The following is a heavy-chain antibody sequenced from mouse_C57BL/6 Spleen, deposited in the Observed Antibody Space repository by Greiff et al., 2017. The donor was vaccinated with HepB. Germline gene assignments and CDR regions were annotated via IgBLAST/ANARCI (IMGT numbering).Heavy chain of an antibody. J-gene: IGHJ2*01. CDR3: ARGGYYYGSSSYYFDY. Sequence: VQLQQSGTELVKPGASVKLSCKASGYTFTSYWMHWVKQRPGQGFEWIGIINPSNGGTTNNEKFKSKATLTVDKSSSTAYMQLSSLTSEDSAVYYCARGGYYYGSSSYYFDYWGHSTTLTVSS. CDR1: GYTFTSYW. V-gene: IGHV1-53*01. D-gene: IGHD1-1*01. CDR2: INPSNGGT.